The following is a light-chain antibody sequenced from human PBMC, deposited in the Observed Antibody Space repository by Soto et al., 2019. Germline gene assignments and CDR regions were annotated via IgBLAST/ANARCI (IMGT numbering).Light chain of an antibody. CDR1: QDILSW. Sequence: DIQMTQSPSSVSASVGDTVTITCRASQDILSWVAWYQQKPGAAARLLIYASSNLQSGVPSRFSGSRSGTDFTLTLSCLEPEDFASYYCQPANTFPITFGPGTSLDIK. V-gene: IGKV1-12*01. CDR3: QPANTFPIT. CDR2: ASS. J-gene: IGKJ3*01.